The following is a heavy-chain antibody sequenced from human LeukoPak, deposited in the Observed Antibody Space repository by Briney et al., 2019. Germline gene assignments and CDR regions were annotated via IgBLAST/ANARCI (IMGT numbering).Heavy chain of an antibody. CDR1: GGSISYYY. J-gene: IGHJ3*02. V-gene: IGHV4-4*07. D-gene: IGHD3-3*01. CDR3: ARDATIFGVVAFDI. Sequence: PSETLSLTCTVSGGSISYYYWNWIRQPAGKGLEWIGRIYTSGNTYYNPSLKSRVTMSVDTSKNQFSLKLSSVTAADTAVYYCARDATIFGVVAFDIWGQGTMVTVSS. CDR2: IYTSGNT.